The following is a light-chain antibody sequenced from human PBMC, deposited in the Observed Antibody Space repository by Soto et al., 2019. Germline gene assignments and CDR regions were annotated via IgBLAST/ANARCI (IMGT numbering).Light chain of an antibody. J-gene: IGLJ1*01. V-gene: IGLV2-23*02. Sequence: SALTQPASVSGSPGQSITISCTGTSSDVGSYNLVSWYQQHPGKAPKLMIYEVSKRPSGVSNRFSGSKSGNTASLTISGLQAEDEADYYCCSYAGSSTSPYVFGTGTKLTVL. CDR1: SSDVGSYNL. CDR2: EVS. CDR3: CSYAGSSTSPYV.